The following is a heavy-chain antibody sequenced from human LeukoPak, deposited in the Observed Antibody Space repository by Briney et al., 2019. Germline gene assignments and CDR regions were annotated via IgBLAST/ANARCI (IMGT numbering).Heavy chain of an antibody. Sequence: GGSLRLSCAASGFTFSSYAMSWVRQAPGKGLEWVSAISGSGGSTYYADSVKGRFTISRDNSKNTLYLQMNSLRAEDTAVYYFAKDGNYDRSGYYYYYYYMDVWGKGTTVTVSS. V-gene: IGHV3-23*01. CDR3: AKDGNYDRSGYYYYYYYMDV. CDR1: GFTFSSYA. J-gene: IGHJ6*03. CDR2: ISGSGGST. D-gene: IGHD3-22*01.